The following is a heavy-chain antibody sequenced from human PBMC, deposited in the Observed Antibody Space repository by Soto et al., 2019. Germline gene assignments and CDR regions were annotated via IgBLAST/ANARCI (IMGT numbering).Heavy chain of an antibody. D-gene: IGHD1-1*01. Sequence: EVQLLESGGGLVQPGGSLRLSCAASGFTFSSYAMSWVRQAPGKGLEWLSAIGGGGVSTYYADSVKGRFSISRDNSENTLYLQMNSLRAEDTAVYYCAQDGNWHGRRGFDYWGQGTLVAVSS. J-gene: IGHJ4*02. CDR2: IGGGGVST. V-gene: IGHV3-23*01. CDR3: AQDGNWHGRRGFDY. CDR1: GFTFSSYA.